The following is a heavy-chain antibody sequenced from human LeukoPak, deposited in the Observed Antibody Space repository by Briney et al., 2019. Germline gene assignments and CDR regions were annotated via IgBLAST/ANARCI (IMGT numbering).Heavy chain of an antibody. CDR1: GGTFSSYA. J-gene: IGHJ4*02. V-gene: IGHV1-69*05. CDR3: SSSPLSYYGSGSYYSVVDY. CDR2: IIPIFGTA. Sequence: SVKVSCKASGGTFSSYAISCVRQAPGQGPEWMGGIIPIFGTANYAQKFKGRVTITTDESKSTAYMELSSLRSEDAAVYYCSSSPLSYYGSGSYYSVVDYWGQGTLVTVSS. D-gene: IGHD3-10*01.